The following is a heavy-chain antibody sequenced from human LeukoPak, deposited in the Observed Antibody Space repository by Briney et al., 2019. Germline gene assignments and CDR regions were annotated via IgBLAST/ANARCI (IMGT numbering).Heavy chain of an antibody. CDR3: TRGLKLPFD. J-gene: IGHJ4*02. Sequence: SETLSLTCAVYGGSFSGYCWSWIRQPPGKGLEWIGEINRSGSTDYNPSLKSRVTISVDMSKIHFSLKLSSMTAADTAVYYCTRGLKLPFDWGQGTLVTVSS. CDR1: GGSFSGYC. CDR2: INRSGST. V-gene: IGHV4-34*01.